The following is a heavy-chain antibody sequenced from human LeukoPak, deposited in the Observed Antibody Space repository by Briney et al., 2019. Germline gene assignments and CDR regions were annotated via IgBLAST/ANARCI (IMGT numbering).Heavy chain of an antibody. J-gene: IGHJ6*02. D-gene: IGHD4-17*01. CDR3: AREDPQTTVPEGMDV. CDR1: GGSISTYY. Sequence: SETLSHTCSVSGGSISTYYWSWIRQLPGKGLEWIGYIYYTGTTNYNASFRSRVTISVDTSRNQFSLRLSSVTAADTAVYYCAREDPQTTVPEGMDVWGHGTTVIVSS. CDR2: IYYTGTT. V-gene: IGHV4-59*01.